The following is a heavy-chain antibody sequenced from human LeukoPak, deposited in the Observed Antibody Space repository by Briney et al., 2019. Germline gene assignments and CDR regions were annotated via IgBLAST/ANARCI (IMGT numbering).Heavy chain of an antibody. J-gene: IGHJ4*02. CDR3: ASVGYDSSGYYYY. Sequence: PGGSLRLSCAAPGFTFSNNWMSWVRQAPGKGLEWVANIKEDGSEKYYVASVKGRFTVSRDNAENSLYLQMNNLIAEDTAVFYCASVGYDSSGYYYYWGQGTLVTVSS. CDR2: IKEDGSEK. D-gene: IGHD3-22*01. CDR1: GFTFSNNW. V-gene: IGHV3-7*01.